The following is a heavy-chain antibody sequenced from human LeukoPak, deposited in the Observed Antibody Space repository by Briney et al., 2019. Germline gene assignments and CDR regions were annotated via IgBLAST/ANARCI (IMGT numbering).Heavy chain of an antibody. CDR2: IFYSGST. CDR3: AKSNGYGLIDI. V-gene: IGHV4-4*02. J-gene: IGHJ3*02. D-gene: IGHD3-22*01. CDR1: GDSISNSNW. Sequence: SGTLSLTCAVSGDSISNSNWWSWVRQPPGKALEWIGNIFYSGSTYYSPSLKSRVTISLDTSRNQFSLKLNSVTAADTAVYYCAKSNGYGLIDIWGQGTMVTVSS.